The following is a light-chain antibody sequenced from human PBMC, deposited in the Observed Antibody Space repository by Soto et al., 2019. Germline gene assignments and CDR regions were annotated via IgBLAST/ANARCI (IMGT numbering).Light chain of an antibody. J-gene: IGKJ1*01. V-gene: IGKV3-20*01. CDR2: GAS. Sequence: DIVLTQSPGTLSLSPGERATLSCRASQSVSSNYLAWYQQKPGQAPRLLIYGASTRATGVPDRFSGSGSGTDFTLTISRLEPEDFAVYHCQQYGSLSWTFVQGTKVEIK. CDR1: QSVSSNY. CDR3: QQYGSLSWT.